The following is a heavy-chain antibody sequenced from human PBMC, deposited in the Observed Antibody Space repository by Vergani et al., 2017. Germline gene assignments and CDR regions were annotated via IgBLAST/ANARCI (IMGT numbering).Heavy chain of an antibody. CDR1: GFSFRNAW. D-gene: IGHD2-21*01. Sequence: EVQLVESGGGIVKPGGPLRLSFVASGFSFRNAWMNWVRRTPGKGLEWVGRIKSTFDRGTTDYAAAVKGRFTISRDDSKNTLFLQMNGLKTEDIGVYYCTTDPRYCGDGSCYWLRDHHYYGMDVWGQGTTVTVSS. V-gene: IGHV3-15*07. CDR3: TTDPRYCGDGSCYWLRDHHYYGMDV. J-gene: IGHJ6*02. CDR2: IKSTFDRGTT.